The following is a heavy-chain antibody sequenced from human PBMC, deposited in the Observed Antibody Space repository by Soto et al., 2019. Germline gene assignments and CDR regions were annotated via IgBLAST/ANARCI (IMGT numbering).Heavy chain of an antibody. CDR2: IYYSGST. Sequence: SETLSLTCTVSGGSIISYYWSWIRQPPGKGLEWIGYIYYSGSTNYNPSLKSRVTISVDTSKNQFSLKLSSVTAADTAVYYCARFGDYYDSSGYFYYYYGMDVWGQGTTVTVSS. CDR1: GGSIISYY. D-gene: IGHD3-22*01. CDR3: ARFGDYYDSSGYFYYYYGMDV. V-gene: IGHV4-59*08. J-gene: IGHJ6*02.